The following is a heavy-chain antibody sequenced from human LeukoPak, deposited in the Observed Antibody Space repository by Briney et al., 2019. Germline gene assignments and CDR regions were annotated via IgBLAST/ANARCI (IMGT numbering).Heavy chain of an antibody. V-gene: IGHV1-18*01. D-gene: IGHD6-19*01. CDR1: GYTFTSYG. J-gene: IGHJ4*02. CDR3: ARDDRSGQWLVLDY. Sequence: ASVKVSCKASGYTFTSYGISWVRQAPGQGLEWMGWISAYSGNTNYAQKLQGRVTMTRDTSTSTVYMELSSLRSEDTAVYYCARDDRSGQWLVLDYWGQGTLVTVSS. CDR2: ISAYSGNT.